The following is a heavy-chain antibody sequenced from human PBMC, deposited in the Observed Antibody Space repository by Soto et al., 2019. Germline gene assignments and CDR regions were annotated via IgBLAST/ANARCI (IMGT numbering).Heavy chain of an antibody. D-gene: IGHD1-20*01. CDR1: GFNVGAFA. CDR2: ISVSDAFI. J-gene: IGHJ4*02. CDR3: TRETVAGITGLDY. Sequence: LRLSCAASGFNVGAFAVNWVLQAPGKGLEWVSGISVSDAFIYYADSVRGRFSISRDASENILYLQMNSLRVDDTALYYCTRETVAGITGLDYWGQGSLLTL. V-gene: IGHV3-23*01.